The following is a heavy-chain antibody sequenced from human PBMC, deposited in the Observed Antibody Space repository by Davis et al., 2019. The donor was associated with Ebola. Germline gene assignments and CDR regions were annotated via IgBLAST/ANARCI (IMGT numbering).Heavy chain of an antibody. CDR1: GFTFSSYS. V-gene: IGHV3-48*02. Sequence: GGSLRLSCAASGFTFSSYSMNWVRQAPGKGLEWISYISDSSGTIYYADSLRGRFTISRDNANNSLYLQMNSLRDEDTAVYYCARDAITSIYQYYGMEIWGQGTAVTVS. CDR3: ARDAITSIYQYYGMEI. D-gene: IGHD1-14*01. J-gene: IGHJ6*02. CDR2: ISDSSGTI.